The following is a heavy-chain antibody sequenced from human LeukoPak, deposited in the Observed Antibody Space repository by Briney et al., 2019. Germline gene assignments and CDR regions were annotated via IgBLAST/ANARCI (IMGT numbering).Heavy chain of an antibody. CDR2: IYTTGMT. CDR1: GGSINSYG. V-gene: IGHV4-4*07. CDR3: ARSGYPISSYRFDS. Sequence: KASETLSLTCSVSGGSINSYGWSWIRQPAGKGLEFIGRIYTTGMTNYNPSLKSRVSMSVDTSKNQFSLELRSVTAADTAVYFCARSGYPISSYRFDSWGQGALVTVSS. J-gene: IGHJ4*02. D-gene: IGHD3-16*02.